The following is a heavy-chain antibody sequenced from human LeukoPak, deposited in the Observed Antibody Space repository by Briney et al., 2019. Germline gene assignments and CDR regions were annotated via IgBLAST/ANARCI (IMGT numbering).Heavy chain of an antibody. CDR2: VSTSSSYI. V-gene: IGHV3-21*04. D-gene: IGHD1-26*01. CDR3: ATYSGAHHKTFDY. CDR1: GFTLSSYS. Sequence: GGSLRLSCAAYGFTLSSYSMNWVRQAPGKGLEWVSFVSTSSSYIYYADSVKGRFTISRDNAKNSLYLQMSSLRAEDTAMYYCATYSGAHHKTFDYWGQGTLVTVSS. J-gene: IGHJ4*02.